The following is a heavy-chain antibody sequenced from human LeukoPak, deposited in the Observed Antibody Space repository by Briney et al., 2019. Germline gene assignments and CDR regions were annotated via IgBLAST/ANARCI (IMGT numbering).Heavy chain of an antibody. D-gene: IGHD2-2*01. V-gene: IGHV1-69*13. CDR3: ARGEYQLLGGFDP. CDR2: IIPIFGTA. J-gene: IGHJ5*02. CDR1: GGTFSSYA. Sequence: ASVKASCKASGGTFSSYAISWVRQAPGQGLEWMGGIIPIFGTANYAQKFQGRVTITADESTSTAYMELSSLRSEDTAVYYCARGEYQLLGGFDPWGQGTLVTVSS.